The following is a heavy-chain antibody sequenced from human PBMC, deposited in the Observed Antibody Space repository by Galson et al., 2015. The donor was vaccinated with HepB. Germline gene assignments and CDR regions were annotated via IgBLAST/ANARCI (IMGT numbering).Heavy chain of an antibody. D-gene: IGHD3-22*01. CDR1: GFTVSSNY. J-gene: IGHJ3*02. V-gene: IGHV3-66*02. Sequence: SLRLSCAASGFTVSSNYMSWVRQAPGKGLEWVSVIYSGGSTYYADSVKGRFTISRDNSKNTLYLQMNSLRAEDTAVYYCARDSYYDSSGYDAFDIWGQGTMVTVSS. CDR2: IYSGGST. CDR3: ARDSYYDSSGYDAFDI.